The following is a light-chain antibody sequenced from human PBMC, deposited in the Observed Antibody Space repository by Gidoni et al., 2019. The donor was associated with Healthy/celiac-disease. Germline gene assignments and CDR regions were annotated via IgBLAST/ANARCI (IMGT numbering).Light chain of an antibody. CDR2: GAS. Sequence: ILLPHSPGTLSLSPGERATLSCRASQSVSSSYLDWYQQKPGQAPRLLIYGASSRATGIPDRFSGSGSGTDFTLNISRLEPEDFAVYYCQQYGSSPWTFGQGTKVEIK. CDR1: QSVSSSY. CDR3: QQYGSSPWT. J-gene: IGKJ1*01. V-gene: IGKV3-20*01.